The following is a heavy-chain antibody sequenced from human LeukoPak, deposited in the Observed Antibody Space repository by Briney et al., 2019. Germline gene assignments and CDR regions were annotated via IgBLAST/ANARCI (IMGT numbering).Heavy chain of an antibody. CDR2: INLNGGST. Sequence: WASVKVSCKASGYILTSYYMHWVRQAPGQGLEWMGIINLNGGSTTYAQKFQGRVIMTRDTSTSTVYMELSSLRSEDTAVYYCARAPLYSGYDLTIDFWGQGSLVTVSS. J-gene: IGHJ4*02. CDR3: ARAPLYSGYDLTIDF. CDR1: GYILTSYY. V-gene: IGHV1-46*01. D-gene: IGHD5-12*01.